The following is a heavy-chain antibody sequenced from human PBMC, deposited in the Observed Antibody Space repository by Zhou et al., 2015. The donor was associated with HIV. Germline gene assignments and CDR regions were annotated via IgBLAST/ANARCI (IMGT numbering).Heavy chain of an antibody. J-gene: IGHJ3*02. CDR2: IIPIFGTA. D-gene: IGHD2-15*01. Sequence: QVQLVQSGAEVKKPGSSVKVSCKASGGTFSSYAISWVRQAPGQGLEWMGGIIPIFGTANYAQKFQGRVTITADESTSTAYMELSSLRSEDTAVYYCARDRELGYCSGGSCYSVYDAFDIWGQGTMVTVSS. V-gene: IGHV1-69*01. CDR1: GGTFSSYA. CDR3: ARDRELGYCSGGSCYSVYDAFDI.